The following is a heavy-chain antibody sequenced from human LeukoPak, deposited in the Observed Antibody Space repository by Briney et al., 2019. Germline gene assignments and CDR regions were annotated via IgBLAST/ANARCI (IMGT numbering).Heavy chain of an antibody. J-gene: IGHJ4*02. V-gene: IGHV4-34*01. CDR1: GRSFSGYY. CDR3: ARYYGSGSFDLIYYFDY. D-gene: IGHD3-10*01. CDR2: INHSGST. Sequence: SETLSLTCAVYGRSFSGYYWSWIRQPPGKGLEWIGEINHSGSTNYNPSLKSRVTISVDTSKNQFSLKLSSVTAADTAVYYCARYYGSGSFDLIYYFDYWGQGTLVTVSS.